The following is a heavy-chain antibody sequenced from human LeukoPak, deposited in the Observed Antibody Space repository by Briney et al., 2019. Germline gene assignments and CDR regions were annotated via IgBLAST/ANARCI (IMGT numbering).Heavy chain of an antibody. D-gene: IGHD5-18*01. CDR2: IYPGDSDA. CDR3: ARRGYNYDYAFDY. J-gene: IGHJ4*02. V-gene: IGHV5-51*01. Sequence: GESLKISCKGSGYSFTSYWIAWVRQMPGRGLEWMGIIYPGDSDARYSPSFQGQVTISADKSISTAYLQWSSLKASDTAMYYCARRGYNYDYAFDYWGQGTLDTVSS. CDR1: GYSFTSYW.